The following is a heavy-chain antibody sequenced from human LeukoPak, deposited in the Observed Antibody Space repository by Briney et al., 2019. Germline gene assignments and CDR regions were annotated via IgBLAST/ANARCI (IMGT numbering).Heavy chain of an antibody. D-gene: IGHD1-26*01. CDR1: GFTFSSYA. Sequence: SGGSLRLSCAASGFTFSSYAMHRVRQAPGKGLEWVAVISYDGSNKYYADSVKGRFTISRDNSKNTLYLQMNSLRGEDTAVYYCARPQWEVGIGAFDIWGQGTMVTVSS. V-gene: IGHV3-30-3*01. J-gene: IGHJ3*02. CDR2: ISYDGSNK. CDR3: ARPQWEVGIGAFDI.